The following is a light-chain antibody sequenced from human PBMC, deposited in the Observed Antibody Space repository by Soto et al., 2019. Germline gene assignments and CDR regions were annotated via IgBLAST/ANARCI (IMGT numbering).Light chain of an antibody. CDR1: QSVSNSY. V-gene: IGKV3-20*01. Sequence: EIVLTQSPGTLSLSPGERATISCRASQSVSNSYLAWYQQKPIQAPRLLIYGASSRATGIPDRFSGSESGTDFTLTICRLEPEDFAVYYCQQYGSSPSFGQGTKVDIK. CDR3: QQYGSSPS. J-gene: IGKJ1*01. CDR2: GAS.